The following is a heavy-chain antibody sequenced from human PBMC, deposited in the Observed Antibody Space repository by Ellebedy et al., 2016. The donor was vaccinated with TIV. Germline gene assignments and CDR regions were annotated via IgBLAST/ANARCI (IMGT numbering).Heavy chain of an antibody. J-gene: IGHJ5*02. CDR2: IYHSGST. V-gene: IGHV4-34*01. CDR1: GGSFSGYY. D-gene: IGHD4-17*01. CDR3: ARTTTVTNNPDT. Sequence: SETLSLTXAVYGGSFSGYYWSWIRQPPGKGLEWIGEIYHSGSTNYNPSLKSRVTISVDTSKSQFSLKLTSVTAADTAVYFCARTTTVTNNPDTWGQGMLVTVSS.